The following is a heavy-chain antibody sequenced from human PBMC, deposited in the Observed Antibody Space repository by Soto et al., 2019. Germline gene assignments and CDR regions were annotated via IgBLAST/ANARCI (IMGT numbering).Heavy chain of an antibody. CDR2: MNSDGSTT. V-gene: IGHV3-74*01. Sequence: GGSLRLSCAASGFTFGNYWMHWVRQAPGKGLEWVSRMNSDGSTTNYADSVKGRFTISRDNSKNTLFLHMSSLRAEDTAMYYCTIVRVAVSALDHWGQGTLVTVSS. CDR1: GFTFGNYW. CDR3: TIVRVAVSALDH. D-gene: IGHD3-10*02. J-gene: IGHJ4*02.